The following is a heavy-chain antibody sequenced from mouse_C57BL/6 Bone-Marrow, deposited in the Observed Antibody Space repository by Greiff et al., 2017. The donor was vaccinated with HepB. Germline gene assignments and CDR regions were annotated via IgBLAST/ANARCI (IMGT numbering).Heavy chain of an antibody. D-gene: IGHD1-1*02. J-gene: IGHJ2*01. CDR2: IWSGGST. Sequence: QVQLQQSGPGLVQPSQSLSITCTVSGFSLTSYGVHWVRQSPGKGLEWLGVIWSGGSTDYNAAFISRLSISKDNSKSQVFFKMNSRQADDTAIYYCARGWRLGYWGQGTTLTVSS. V-gene: IGHV2-2*01. CDR1: GFSLTSYG. CDR3: ARGWRLGY.